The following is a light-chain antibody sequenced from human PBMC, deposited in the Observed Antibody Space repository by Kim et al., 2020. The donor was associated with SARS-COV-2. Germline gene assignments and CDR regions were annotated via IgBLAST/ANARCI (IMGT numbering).Light chain of an antibody. CDR3: HHFDNSLYT. V-gene: IGKV3-20*01. CDR2: EAS. Sequence: LYPGERATLSCRASQSVSGSYLGWYQQKPGQPPRLLIYEASTRAVGIPDRFSGSGSGTLFTLTISRLEPEDFAVYYCHHFDNSLYTFGQGTKLEI. CDR1: QSVSGSY. J-gene: IGKJ2*01.